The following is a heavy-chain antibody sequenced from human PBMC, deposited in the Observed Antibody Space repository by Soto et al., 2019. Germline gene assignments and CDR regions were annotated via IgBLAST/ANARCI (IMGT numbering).Heavy chain of an antibody. CDR2: ISAYNGNT. D-gene: IGHD2-2*01. CDR1: GYTFTSYG. J-gene: IGHJ6*03. V-gene: IGHV1-18*01. CDR3: ARVQIVVVPAARVDYMDV. Sequence: GASVKVSCKSSGYTFTSYGISWFRHSKGQWLEWMVWISAYNGNTNYAQKLQGRVTMTTDTSTSTAYMELNSLRAEDTAVYYCARVQIVVVPAARVDYMDVWGKGTTVTVSS.